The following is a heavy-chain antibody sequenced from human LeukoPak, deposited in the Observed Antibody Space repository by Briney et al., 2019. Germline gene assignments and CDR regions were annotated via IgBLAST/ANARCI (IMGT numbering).Heavy chain of an antibody. Sequence: SETLSLTCTISGGSISTYYWSWIRQPPGKGLEWIGYIYYSGSTNYNPSLKSRVTISVDTSKDQFSLKMSSVTAADTAVYFCARSYYGSGSYYAFDVWGQGTMVTVSS. CDR1: GGSISTYY. CDR3: ARSYYGSGSYYAFDV. CDR2: IYYSGST. J-gene: IGHJ3*01. D-gene: IGHD3-10*01. V-gene: IGHV4-59*01.